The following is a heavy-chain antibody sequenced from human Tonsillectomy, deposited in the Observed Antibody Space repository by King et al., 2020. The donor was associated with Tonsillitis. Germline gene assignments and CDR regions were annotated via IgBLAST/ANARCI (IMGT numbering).Heavy chain of an antibody. CDR1: GYTLTELS. J-gene: IGHJ5*02. CDR2: FDPEDGET. D-gene: IGHD2-2*01. CDR3: ATGIGGCSRTSGYSGFDP. V-gene: IGHV1-24*01. Sequence: QLVQSGAEVKKPGASVKVSCKVSGYTLTELSMHWVRQAPGKGLEWMGGFDPEDGETIYAQKFQGKVTMTEDTSTDTAYMELSSLRSEDTAVYDCATGIGGCSRTSGYSGFDPWGQGTLVTVSS.